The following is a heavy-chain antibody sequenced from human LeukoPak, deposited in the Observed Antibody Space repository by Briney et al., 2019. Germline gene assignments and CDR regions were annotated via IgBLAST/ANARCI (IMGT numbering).Heavy chain of an antibody. CDR2: ISSSGSTI. D-gene: IGHD3-22*01. J-gene: IGHJ4*02. CDR3: ARDLTYYDSSGYFVSGYFDY. CDR1: GFTFSDYY. V-gene: IGHV3-11*01. Sequence: GSLRLSCATSGFTFSDYYMSWIRQAPGKGLEWVSYISSSGSTIYYADSVKGRFTISRDNAKNSLYLQMNSLRAEDTAVYYCARDLTYYDSSGYFVSGYFDYWGQGTLVTVSS.